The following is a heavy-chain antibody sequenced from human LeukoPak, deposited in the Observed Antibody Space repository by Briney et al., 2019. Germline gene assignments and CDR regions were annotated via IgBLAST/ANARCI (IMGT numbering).Heavy chain of an antibody. D-gene: IGHD2-2*01. V-gene: IGHV3-30-3*01. J-gene: IGHJ4*01. CDR3: ARDPVPAAARHFDY. CDR1: GFTFSTYA. CDR2: TSSDGTVK. Sequence: GGSLRLSCAASGFTFSTYAMHWVREAPARGVEWGAVTSSDGTVKYYPDSVKGRFTISRDNSKNTLYLQVNSLRPEDTGVYYCARDPVPAAARHFDYWGQGTLVTVSS.